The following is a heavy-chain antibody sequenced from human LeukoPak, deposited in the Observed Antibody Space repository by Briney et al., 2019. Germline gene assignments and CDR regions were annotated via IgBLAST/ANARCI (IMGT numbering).Heavy chain of an antibody. Sequence: PGGSLRLSCAASGFTFRTYSMNWVRQAPGKGLEWVSSISSSSAYIYYADSVKGRFTISRDNAKNSLYLQMNSLRAEDTAVYYRARASGDTVDTTTMGSYWGQGTLVTVSS. J-gene: IGHJ4*02. D-gene: IGHD5-18*01. V-gene: IGHV3-21*01. CDR2: ISSSSAYI. CDR3: ARASGDTVDTTTMGSY. CDR1: GFTFRTYS.